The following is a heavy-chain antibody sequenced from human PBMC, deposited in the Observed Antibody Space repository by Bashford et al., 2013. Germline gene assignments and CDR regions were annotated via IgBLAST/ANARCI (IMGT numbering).Heavy chain of an antibody. V-gene: IGHV4-30-4*01. CDR1: GGSISSGDYY. D-gene: IGHD4-23*01. CDR3: ARDASYYGGTLPFDY. J-gene: IGHJ4*01. CDR2: IYYSGST. Sequence: LSLTCTVSGGSISSGDYYWSWIRQPPRKGLEWIGYIYYSGSTYYNPSLKSRVTISVDTSKNQFSLKLSSVTAADTAVYYCARDASYYGGTLPFDYWGRGTLVTVSS.